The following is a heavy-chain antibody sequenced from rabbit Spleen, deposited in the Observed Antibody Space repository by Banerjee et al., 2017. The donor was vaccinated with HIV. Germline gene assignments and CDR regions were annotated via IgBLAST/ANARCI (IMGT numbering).Heavy chain of an antibody. D-gene: IGHD8-1*01. CDR2: IDVGRSGST. CDR1: GLDFSSRYW. V-gene: IGHV1S45*01. J-gene: IGHJ6*01. CDR3: ARDTGTSFSTYGMDL. Sequence: QEQLEESGGGLVKPGGSLTLTCKASGLDFSSRYWICWVRQAPGKGLEWTACIDVGRSGSTYYATWARGRFTISKTSSTTVTLQMTSLTAADTATYFCARDTGTSFSTYGMDLWGPGTLVTVS.